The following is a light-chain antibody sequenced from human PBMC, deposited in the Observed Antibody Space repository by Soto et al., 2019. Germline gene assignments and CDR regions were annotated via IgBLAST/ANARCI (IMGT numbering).Light chain of an antibody. CDR2: DAS. V-gene: IGKV3-11*01. CDR3: QQRSNWPIT. CDR1: QSVGSL. Sequence: ETVLTQSPATLSLSPGEGATLSCRASQSVGSLLAWYQQKPGQAPRLVIYDASNRAAGIPARFSGTGSGTDLTLTISSLEPEDFAVYYCQQRSNWPITFGQGTRLEVK. J-gene: IGKJ5*01.